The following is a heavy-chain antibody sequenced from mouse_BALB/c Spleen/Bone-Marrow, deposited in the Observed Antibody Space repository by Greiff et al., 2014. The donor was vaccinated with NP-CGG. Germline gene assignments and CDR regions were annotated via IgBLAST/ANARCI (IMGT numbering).Heavy chain of an antibody. CDR3: TRSYGSSYEYYFDY. V-gene: IGHV1S126*01. Sequence: QVQLKESGAELGRPGASVKLSCRASGYTFTSYWVNWGKQRPGQGLEWIGNIYPSDSYTNYNQKFKDKATLTVDKSSSTAYMQLSSPTSEDSAVYYCTRSYGSSYEYYFDYWGQGTTLTVSS. CDR2: IYPSDSYT. D-gene: IGHD1-1*01. CDR1: GYTFTSYW. J-gene: IGHJ2*01.